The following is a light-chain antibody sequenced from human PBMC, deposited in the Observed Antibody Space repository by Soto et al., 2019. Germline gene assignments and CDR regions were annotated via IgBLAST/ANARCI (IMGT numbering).Light chain of an antibody. CDR3: QQYHDWVT. Sequence: IVLTQSPATLSVSPGETATLSCGTSQSVSSNLAWYQQKPGQAPRLLIYGTSTRATGIPARFSGSGSGTEFTLTIGYLRPEDSAVYFCQQYHDWVTFGGGTKVEI. V-gene: IGKV3D-15*01. J-gene: IGKJ4*01. CDR1: QSVSSN. CDR2: GTS.